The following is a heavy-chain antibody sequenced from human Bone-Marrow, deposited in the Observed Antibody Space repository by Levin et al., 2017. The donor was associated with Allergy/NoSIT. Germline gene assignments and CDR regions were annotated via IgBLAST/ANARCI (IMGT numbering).Heavy chain of an antibody. J-gene: IGHJ4*02. CDR3: AREREYITAYYFDY. CDR2: IGYDGDNK. V-gene: IGHV3-33*01. CDR1: GFSLSSYG. Sequence: GGSLRLSCAASGFSLSSYGMHWVRQAPGKGLEWVAVIGYDGDNKYYIESVKGRFTISRDNSKNTLYLQMNSLRAEDTAVYYCAREREYITAYYFDYWGQGTLVTVSS. D-gene: IGHD6-6*01.